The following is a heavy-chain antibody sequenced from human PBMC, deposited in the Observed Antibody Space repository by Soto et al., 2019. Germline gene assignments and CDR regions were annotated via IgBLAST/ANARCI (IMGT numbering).Heavy chain of an antibody. CDR1: GGSFSGYY. CDR2: INHSGST. CDR3: ARADYYGSEQEKYIDY. V-gene: IGHV4-34*01. D-gene: IGHD3-10*01. Sequence: PSETLSLTCAVYGGSFSGYYWSWIRQPPGKGLEWIGEINHSGSTNYNPSLKSRVTISVDTSKNQFSLKLSSVTAADTAVYYCARADYYGSEQEKYIDYWGQGTLVTVSS. J-gene: IGHJ4*02.